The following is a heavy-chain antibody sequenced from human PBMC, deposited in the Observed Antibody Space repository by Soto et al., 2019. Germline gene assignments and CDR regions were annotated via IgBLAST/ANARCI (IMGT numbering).Heavy chain of an antibody. CDR1: GGSFSGYY. Sequence: QVQLQQWGAGLLKPSETLSLTCAVYGGSFSGYYWSWIRQPPGKGLEWIGEINHSGSTNYNPSLKSRVTISVDTSKNQFSLKLSSVTAADTAVYYCARGGNSGYVWWGQVTLVTVSS. V-gene: IGHV4-34*01. CDR2: INHSGST. J-gene: IGHJ4*02. CDR3: ARGGNSGYVW. D-gene: IGHD5-12*01.